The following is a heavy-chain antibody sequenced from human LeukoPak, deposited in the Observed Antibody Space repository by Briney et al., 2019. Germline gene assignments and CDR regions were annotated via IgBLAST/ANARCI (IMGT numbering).Heavy chain of an antibody. D-gene: IGHD4-17*01. CDR1: GFSFRSYA. V-gene: IGHV3-23*01. CDR2: ISGSGGST. CDR3: AKSLGYGDYFDY. J-gene: IGHJ4*02. Sequence: PGGSLRLSCAASGFSFRSYAMSRVRQAPGKGLEWVSAISGSGGSTYYADSVKGRFTISRDNSKNTLYLQMNSLRAEDTAVYYCAKSLGYGDYFDYWGQRTLVTVSS.